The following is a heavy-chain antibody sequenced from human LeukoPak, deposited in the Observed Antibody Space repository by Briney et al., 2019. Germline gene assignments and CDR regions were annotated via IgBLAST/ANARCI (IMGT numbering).Heavy chain of an antibody. CDR1: GFSLDDYA. CDR3: IKDMGFDLLKDAFHI. J-gene: IGHJ3*02. D-gene: IGHD3-9*01. V-gene: IGHV3-9*01. Sequence: PGGSLRLSCVGSGFSLDDYAMHWVRQVPGKGLEWVSSISWDSGSQAYADSVKGRFTISRDNAKNPLFLQMNSLRPEDTAFYYCIKDMGFDLLKDAFHIWGQGTLVTVSS. CDR2: ISWDSGSQ.